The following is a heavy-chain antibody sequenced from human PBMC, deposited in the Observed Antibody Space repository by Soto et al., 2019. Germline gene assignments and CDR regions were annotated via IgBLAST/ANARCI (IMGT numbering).Heavy chain of an antibody. CDR2: ISYDDGDNK. CDR1: GFTFSSFT. V-gene: IGHV3-30-3*01. D-gene: IGHD4-4*01. J-gene: IGHJ4*02. CDR3: ARTTVVSGTPDFDY. Sequence: GGSLRLSCAASGFTFSSFTMHWVRQAPGKGLEWVAVISYDDGDNKYYADSVQGRLTISRDNSKNTLYLQMNSLRPEDTAVYYCARTTVVSGTPDFDYWGQGTLVTVSS.